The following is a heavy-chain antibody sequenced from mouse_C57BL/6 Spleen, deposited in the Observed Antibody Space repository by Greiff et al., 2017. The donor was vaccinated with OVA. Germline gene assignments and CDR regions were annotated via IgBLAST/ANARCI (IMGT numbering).Heavy chain of an antibody. V-gene: IGHV5-9*01. CDR2: ISGGGGNT. J-gene: IGHJ2*01. Sequence: EVMLVESGGGLVKPGGSLKLSCAASGFTFSSYTMSWVRQTPEKRLEWVATISGGGGNTYYPDSVKGRFTISRDNAKNTLYLQMSSLRSEDTALYYCARGYDDYFDYWGQGTTLTVSS. CDR1: GFTFSSYT. D-gene: IGHD2-14*01. CDR3: ARGYDDYFDY.